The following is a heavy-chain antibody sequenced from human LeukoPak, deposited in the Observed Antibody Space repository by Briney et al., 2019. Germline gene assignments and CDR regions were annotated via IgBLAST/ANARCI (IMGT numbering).Heavy chain of an antibody. D-gene: IGHD3-9*01. CDR1: GFTFTNYW. CDR3: ARDPTVLRYFDWLVGGTFDY. V-gene: IGHV3-7*01. Sequence: GGSLRLSCAASGFTFTNYWMSWVRQAPGKGLELVANIKQDRSEKYVDSVKGRFTISRDNAKNSLYLQMNSLRAEDTAVYYCARDPTVLRYFDWLVGGTFDYWGQGTLVTVSS. J-gene: IGHJ4*02. CDR2: IKQDRSEK.